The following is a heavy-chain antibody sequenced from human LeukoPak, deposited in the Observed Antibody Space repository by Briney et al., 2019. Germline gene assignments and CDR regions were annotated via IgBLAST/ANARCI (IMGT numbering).Heavy chain of an antibody. CDR3: ASGALQLYGSGIYYRY. J-gene: IGHJ4*02. CDR1: GGTFTIYA. CDR2: IIPIFGTA. Sequence: SVKVSSKASGGTFTIYAISWVRQAPGQGVEWMGGIIPIFGTANYTQKFQGRVTITADESTSTAYMELSSLRSEDTAVYYCASGALQLYGSGIYYRYWGQGTLVTVSS. V-gene: IGHV1-69*13. D-gene: IGHD3-10*01.